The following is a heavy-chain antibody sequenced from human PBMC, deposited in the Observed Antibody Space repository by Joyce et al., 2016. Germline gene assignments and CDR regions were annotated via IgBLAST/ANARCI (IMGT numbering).Heavy chain of an antibody. J-gene: IGHJ4*02. V-gene: IGHV1-69*12. Sequence: QVQLVQSGAEVKRPGSSVKVSCKASGGTLSSYAINWLRQAPGQQLEWMGGIIPNFGTGNYAKKFQGRGRLNADESTRKSYMELNNLTSEDTAVYYCARCGGYGSVPKQYYFDLWGPGTLVTVSS. CDR1: GGTLSSYA. D-gene: IGHD5-12*01. CDR2: IIPNFGTG. CDR3: ARCGGYGSVPKQYYFDL.